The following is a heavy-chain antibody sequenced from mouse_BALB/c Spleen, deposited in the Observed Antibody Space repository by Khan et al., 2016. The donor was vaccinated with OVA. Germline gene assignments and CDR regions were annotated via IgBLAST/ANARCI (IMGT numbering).Heavy chain of an antibody. CDR1: GYSFTLYY. V-gene: IGHV1-26*01. D-gene: IGHD2-14*01. Sequence: VQLKESGPDLVKPGASVKISCKASGYSFTLYYMTWVKQSHGKSLEWIGRVNPNTGGSDYNQEFKGKAILTVDKSSNTAYMELHSLTSEDSAVYYCSRGYDFIAYWGQGTLVTGSA. CDR2: VNPNTGGS. CDR3: SRGYDFIAY. J-gene: IGHJ3*01.